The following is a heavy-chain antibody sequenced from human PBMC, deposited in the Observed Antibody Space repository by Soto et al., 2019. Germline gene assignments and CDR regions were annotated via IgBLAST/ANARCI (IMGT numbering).Heavy chain of an antibody. CDR2: IYYSGST. J-gene: IGHJ4*02. Sequence: PSGTLSLTCTVSGGSSSSGGSSWRWIRQHPGKGLEWIGYIYYSGSTYYNPSLKSRVTISVDASKNQFSLKLSSVTAADTAVYYCARMVRGVTGYYFDYWGQGTLVTVSS. CDR1: GGSSSSGGSS. D-gene: IGHD3-10*01. V-gene: IGHV4-31*03. CDR3: ARMVRGVTGYYFDY.